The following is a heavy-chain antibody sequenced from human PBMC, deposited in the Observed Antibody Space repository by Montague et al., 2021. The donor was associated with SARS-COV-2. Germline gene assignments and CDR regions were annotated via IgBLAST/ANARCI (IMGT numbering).Heavy chain of an antibody. CDR3: ARGALTGGNYGLWRGYYTSPLDY. V-gene: IGHV4-34*01. CDR2: VKDSGST. CDR1: GGSFSGYY. Sequence: SETLSLTCAVYGGSFSGYYWSWIRQPPGKGLEWIGEVKDSGSTNYIPSXXSRVAISVDTSKNQFSLKLRSVTAADTAVYFCARGALTGGNYGLWRGYYTSPLDYWSQGTLVTVSS. D-gene: IGHD3-3*01. J-gene: IGHJ4*02.